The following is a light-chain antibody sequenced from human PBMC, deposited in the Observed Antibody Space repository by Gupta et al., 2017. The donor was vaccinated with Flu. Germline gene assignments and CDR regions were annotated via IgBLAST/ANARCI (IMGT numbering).Light chain of an antibody. Sequence: GDRVTITCRASQSFSTWLAWYQQKPGKAPRLLIYKASNLESGVPSRFSASGSGTEFTLTISSLQPDDFATYYCQQYKSYPLTFGGGTKVDIK. V-gene: IGKV1-5*03. CDR2: KAS. J-gene: IGKJ4*01. CDR1: QSFSTW. CDR3: QQYKSYPLT.